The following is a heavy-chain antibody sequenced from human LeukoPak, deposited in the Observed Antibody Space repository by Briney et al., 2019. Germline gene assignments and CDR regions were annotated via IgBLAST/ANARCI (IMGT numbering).Heavy chain of an antibody. D-gene: IGHD3-22*01. CDR2: IDYTGST. CDR1: GGSISSHY. J-gene: IGHJ5*02. V-gene: IGHV4-59*11. CDR3: ARQSLLDYSDSRGPFRWLDT. Sequence: SETLSLTCTVSGGSISSHYWSWIRQSPGEGLEWIGYIDYTGSTDCSPSLKSRVTMSLDTPKNQVSLKLTYVTAADSAVYFCARQSLLDYSDSRGPFRWLDTWGRGTLVTVS.